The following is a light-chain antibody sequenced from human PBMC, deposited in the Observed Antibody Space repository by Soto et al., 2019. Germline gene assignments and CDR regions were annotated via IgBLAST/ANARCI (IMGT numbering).Light chain of an antibody. Sequence: EIVLTQSPGTLSLSPGERATLFCRASQSVSSTYLAWYHRKPGQDPRLLIYGASSRATGIPDRFSGSGSGTDFTLTISRLEPEDFALYYCHQYGNTPPTFGQGTKLEI. CDR2: GAS. V-gene: IGKV3-20*01. J-gene: IGKJ2*01. CDR1: QSVSSTY. CDR3: HQYGNTPPT.